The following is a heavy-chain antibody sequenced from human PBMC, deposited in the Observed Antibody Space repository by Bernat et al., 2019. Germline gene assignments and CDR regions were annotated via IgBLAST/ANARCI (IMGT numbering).Heavy chain of an antibody. Sequence: EVQLLESGGGLVQPGGSLRLSCAASGFTFSSYAMSWVLQAPGKGLEWVSAISGSGGSTYYADSVKGRFTISRDNSKNTLYLQMNSLRAEDTAVYYSCFGESYDAFDIWGQGTMVTVSS. V-gene: IGHV3-23*01. J-gene: IGHJ3*02. D-gene: IGHD3-10*01. CDR1: GFTFSSYA. CDR3: CFGESYDAFDI. CDR2: ISGSGGST.